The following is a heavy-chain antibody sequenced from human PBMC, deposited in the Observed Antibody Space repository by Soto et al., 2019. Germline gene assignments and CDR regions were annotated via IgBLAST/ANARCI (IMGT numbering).Heavy chain of an antibody. CDR3: ARGEQYSGRIFDY. J-gene: IGHJ4*01. CDR1: GDSVSSHSAG. V-gene: IGHV6-1*01. Sequence: SRTLSLTCAITGDSVSSHSAGWSGVRQSPSRGLEWLGRTYYRSKWYYEYAVSVRGRITINPDTSKNQYSLQLNSVTPEDTAVYFCARGEQYSGRIFDYWGQGTLVTVSS. CDR2: TYYRSKWYY. D-gene: IGHD1-26*01.